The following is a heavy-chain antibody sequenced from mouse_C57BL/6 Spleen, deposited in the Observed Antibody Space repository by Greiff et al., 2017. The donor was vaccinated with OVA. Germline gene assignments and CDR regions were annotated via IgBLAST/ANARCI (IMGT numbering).Heavy chain of an antibody. D-gene: IGHD2-1*01. V-gene: IGHV1-50*01. J-gene: IGHJ4*01. CDR1: GYTFTSYW. Sequence: QVQLQQPGAELVKPGASVKLSCKASGYTFTSYWMQWVKQRPGQGLEWIGEIDPSDSYTNYNQKFKGKATLTVDTSSSTAYMQLSSLTSEDAAVYYCAREWGKAAMDYWGQGTSVTVSS. CDR3: AREWGKAAMDY. CDR2: IDPSDSYT.